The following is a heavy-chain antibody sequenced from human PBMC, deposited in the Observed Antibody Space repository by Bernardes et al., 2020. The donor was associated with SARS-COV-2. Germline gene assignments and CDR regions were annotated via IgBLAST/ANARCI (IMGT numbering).Heavy chain of an antibody. Sequence: GGSLRLSCEASGFTFSNYWIHWLRQPPGEGLVWLSRINTDGTNVDYADSVKGRFTVTRDNAKNTAHLQVNSLRLDDTAVYYCATGRDYYNGDWGQGTMVTVSS. V-gene: IGHV3-74*01. CDR2: INTDGTNV. D-gene: IGHD2-8*01. CDR1: GFTFSNYW. CDR3: ATGRDYYNGD. J-gene: IGHJ3*01.